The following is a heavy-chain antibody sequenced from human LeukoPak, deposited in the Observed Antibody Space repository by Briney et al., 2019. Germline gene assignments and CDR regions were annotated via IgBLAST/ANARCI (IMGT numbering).Heavy chain of an antibody. V-gene: IGHV4-59*01. J-gene: IGHJ4*02. Sequence: TSETLSLTCTVSGGSISSYYWSWIRQPPGKGLEWIGYIYYSGSTNYNPPLKSRVTISVDTSKNQFSLKLSSVTAADTAVYYCARVRGSSWSHDYWGQGTLVTVSS. D-gene: IGHD6-13*01. CDR1: GGSISSYY. CDR2: IYYSGST. CDR3: ARVRGSSWSHDY.